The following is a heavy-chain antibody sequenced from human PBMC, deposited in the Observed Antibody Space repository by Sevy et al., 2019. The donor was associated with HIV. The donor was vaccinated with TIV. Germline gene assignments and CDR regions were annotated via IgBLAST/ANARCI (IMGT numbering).Heavy chain of an antibody. CDR3: ARGGYSYGFFYGMHV. D-gene: IGHD5-18*01. CDR1: GGSISSSSYY. V-gene: IGHV4-39*01. J-gene: IGHJ6*02. Sequence: SETLSLTCTVSGGSISSSSYYWGWIRQPPGKGLEWIGSIYYSGSTYYNPSLKSRVTISVDTSKNQFSLKLSSVTAADTAVYYCARGGYSYGFFYGMHVWGQGTTVTVSS. CDR2: IYYSGST.